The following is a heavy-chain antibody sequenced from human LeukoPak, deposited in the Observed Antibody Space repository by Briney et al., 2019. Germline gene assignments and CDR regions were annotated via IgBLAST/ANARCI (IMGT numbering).Heavy chain of an antibody. CDR1: GYTFTGHY. J-gene: IGHJ6*03. Sequence: ASVKVSCKASGYTFTGHYIHWVRQAPGQGPEWMGWINPNNGDTNYGQKFQGRVTMTRDTSISTAYMELSRLRSDDTAVYYCARGSYSSGWSENFYYYMDVWGKGTTVTVSS. D-gene: IGHD6-19*01. CDR2: INPNNGDT. CDR3: ARGSYSSGWSENFYYYMDV. V-gene: IGHV1-2*02.